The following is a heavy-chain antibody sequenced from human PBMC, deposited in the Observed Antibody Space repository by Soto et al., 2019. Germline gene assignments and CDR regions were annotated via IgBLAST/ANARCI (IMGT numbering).Heavy chain of an antibody. CDR1: GGSISSYY. V-gene: IGHV4-59*08. D-gene: IGHD3-22*01. CDR3: ARLTAEYYYDSSGYSWFDP. J-gene: IGHJ5*02. CDR2: IYYSGST. Sequence: QVQLQESGPGLVKPSETLSLTCTVSGGSISSYYWSWIRQPPGKGLEWIGYIYYSGSTNYNPSLKSRVTISVDTSKNQFSLKLSSVTAADTAVYYCARLTAEYYYDSSGYSWFDPWGQGTLVTVSS.